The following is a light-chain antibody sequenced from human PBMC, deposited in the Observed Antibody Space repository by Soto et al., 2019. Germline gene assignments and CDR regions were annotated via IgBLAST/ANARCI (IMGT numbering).Light chain of an antibody. CDR2: DVS. CDR1: SSDVGAYNY. V-gene: IGLV2-14*03. J-gene: IGLJ1*01. Sequence: QSALTQPASVSGSPGQSITISCTGTSSDVGAYNYVSWYQQYPGKAPKLVIYDVSNRPSGVSNRFSGSKSGNKASLTISGLQAEDEADYYCTSKRGNTYVFGTGTKLTVL. CDR3: TSKRGNTYV.